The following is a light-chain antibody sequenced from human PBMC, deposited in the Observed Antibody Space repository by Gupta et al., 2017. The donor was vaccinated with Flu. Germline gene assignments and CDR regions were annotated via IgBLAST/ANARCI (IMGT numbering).Light chain of an antibody. Sequence: SSELTQPPSVSVPPGQTASITCSGDKLANRYVSWYQQKPGQSPVLVIYEDNKRPSGILERFSGSNFGSTATLTISGTQAMDEADYYCQAWDSNTAVVFGGGTKLTVL. CDR3: QAWDSNTAVV. V-gene: IGLV3-1*01. CDR1: KLANRY. CDR2: EDN. J-gene: IGLJ3*02.